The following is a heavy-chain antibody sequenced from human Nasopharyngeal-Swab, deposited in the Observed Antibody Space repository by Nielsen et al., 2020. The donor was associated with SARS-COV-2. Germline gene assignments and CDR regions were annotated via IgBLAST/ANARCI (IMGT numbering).Heavy chain of an antibody. Sequence: GESLKISCAASGFTFSSYAMSWVRQAPGKGLEWVSVIYSGGSSTYYADSVKGRFTISRDNSKNTLYLQMNSLRAEDTAVYYCAKDQPMSSIADYWGQGTLVTVSS. D-gene: IGHD6-6*01. CDR3: AKDQPMSSIADY. J-gene: IGHJ4*02. CDR1: GFTFSSYA. CDR2: IYSGGSST. V-gene: IGHV3-23*03.